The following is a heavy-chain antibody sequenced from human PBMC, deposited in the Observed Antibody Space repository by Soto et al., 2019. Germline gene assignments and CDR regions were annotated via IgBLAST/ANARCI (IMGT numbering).Heavy chain of an antibody. CDR3: ARDEFESGSYYFGY. J-gene: IGHJ4*02. D-gene: IGHD1-26*01. Sequence: QVQLVESGGGVVQPGRSLRLSCAASGFTFSNYGIHWVRQAPGKGLEWVEVIWYDGSNEDYADSVKGRFTISRDNSRNTLYLQMNSLRVEDTAVYYCARDEFESGSYYFGYWGQGTLVTVSS. V-gene: IGHV3-33*01. CDR1: GFTFSNYG. CDR2: IWYDGSNE.